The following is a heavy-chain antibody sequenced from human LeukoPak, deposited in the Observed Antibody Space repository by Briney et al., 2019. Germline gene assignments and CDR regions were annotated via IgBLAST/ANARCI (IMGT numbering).Heavy chain of an antibody. CDR1: RFTFSSYS. CDR3: ASDSPAKDAFDI. V-gene: IGHV3-21*01. CDR2: ISSSSSYI. Sequence: GGSLRLSCAASRFTFSSYSMNWVRQAPGKGLEWVSSISSSSSYIYYADSVKGRFAISRDNAKNSLYLQMNSLRAEDTAVYYCASDSPAKDAFDIWGQGTMVTVSS. J-gene: IGHJ3*02.